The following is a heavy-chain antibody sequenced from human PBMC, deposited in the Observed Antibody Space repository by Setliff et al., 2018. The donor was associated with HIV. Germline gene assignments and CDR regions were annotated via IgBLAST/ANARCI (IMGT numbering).Heavy chain of an antibody. CDR2: LRSKIDGGTT. V-gene: IGHV3-15*07. CDR1: GFTFSNAW. Sequence: GGSLRLSCAASGFTFSNAWMNWVRQAPGKGLEWVARLRSKIDGGTTEYAAPVKGRFTISRDDSKNIAYLQMHILESEDTAVYFCARVAILGHLWFGESVSDYWGQGTLVTVSS. D-gene: IGHD3-10*01. CDR3: ARVAILGHLWFGESVSDY. J-gene: IGHJ4*02.